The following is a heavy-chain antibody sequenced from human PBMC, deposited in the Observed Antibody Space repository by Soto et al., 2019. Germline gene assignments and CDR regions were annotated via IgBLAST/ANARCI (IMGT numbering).Heavy chain of an antibody. D-gene: IGHD2-2*01. J-gene: IGHJ4*02. CDR2: IKQDGSEI. Sequence: EVQLVESGGGVVQPGGSLRLACAASGFSFKTYWMSWVRQAPGKGLEWVANIKQDGSEIHYVDSVKGRFTISRDNAKNSLYLQMNSLRAEDTAVYYCVRDTSPRCADSWGQGTLVTVSS. V-gene: IGHV3-7*01. CDR3: VRDTSPRCADS. CDR1: GFSFKTYW.